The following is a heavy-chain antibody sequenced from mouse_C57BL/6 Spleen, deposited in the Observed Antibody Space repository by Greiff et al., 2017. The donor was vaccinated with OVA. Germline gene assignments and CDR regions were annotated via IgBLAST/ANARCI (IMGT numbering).Heavy chain of an antibody. D-gene: IGHD1-1*01. CDR1: GYTFTSYW. J-gene: IGHJ2*01. CDR2: IDPSDSYT. Sequence: QVQLQQPGAELVMPGASVKLSCKASGYTFTSYWMHWVKQRPGQGLEWIGEIDPSDSYTNYNQKFKGKSTLTVDKSSSTAYMQLSSLTSEDSAVDYCARGGITTVVATGDYWGQGTTLTVSS. V-gene: IGHV1-69*01. CDR3: ARGGITTVVATGDY.